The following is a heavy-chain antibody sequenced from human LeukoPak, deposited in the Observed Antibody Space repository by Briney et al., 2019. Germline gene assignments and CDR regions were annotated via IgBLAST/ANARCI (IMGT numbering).Heavy chain of an antibody. CDR1: GGSISRYY. Sequence: PSETLSLTCTVSGGSISRYYWSWIRQPPGKGLEWIGYIYYSGSTNYNPSLKSRVTISVDTSKNQFSLKLSSVTAADTAVYYCARTLYSSSHFDYWGQGTRLTVSS. V-gene: IGHV4-59*08. D-gene: IGHD6-6*01. J-gene: IGHJ4*02. CDR2: IYYSGST. CDR3: ARTLYSSSHFDY.